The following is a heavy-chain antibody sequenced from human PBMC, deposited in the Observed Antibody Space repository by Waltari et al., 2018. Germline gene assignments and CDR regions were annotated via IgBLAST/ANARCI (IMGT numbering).Heavy chain of an antibody. J-gene: IGHJ6*03. D-gene: IGHD3-10*01. CDR2: IYPGATP. Sequence: QVQLQESGPGLVKPSETLSLTCTVSGGSIISYYWSWIRQPAGKRLEWIGRIYPGATPYYNPSLQTRSMMSVDTSQNQFSLKLSSVTAANTAVYYCAKIYGSGTFIYMDVWGKGTTVTVSS. V-gene: IGHV4-4*07. CDR1: GGSIISYY. CDR3: AKIYGSGTFIYMDV.